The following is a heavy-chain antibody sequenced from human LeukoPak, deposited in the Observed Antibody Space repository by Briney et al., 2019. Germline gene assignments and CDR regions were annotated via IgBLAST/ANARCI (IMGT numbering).Heavy chain of an antibody. V-gene: IGHV1-18*01. CDR3: ARERVRYYDSSGYLAY. CDR1: GYTFTDYA. J-gene: IGHJ4*02. CDR2: ISAYNGDT. D-gene: IGHD3-22*01. Sequence: ASVKVSCKASGYTFTDYAISWVRQAPGQGLEWMGWISAYNGDTMYAQNIRGRVTMTTDTSTNTAYMELGSLRSDDTAVYYCARERVRYYDSSGYLAYWGQGTLVTVSS.